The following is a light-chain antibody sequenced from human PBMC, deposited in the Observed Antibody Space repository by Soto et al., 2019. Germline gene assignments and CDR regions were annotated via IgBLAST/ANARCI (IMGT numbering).Light chain of an antibody. CDR2: DAS. CDR3: QQSYSTPPT. J-gene: IGKJ2*01. Sequence: DIQMTQSPSSLSASAGDRVTITCRASQTISNYLNWYQHKPGKAPKLLISDASSLQSGVPSRFSGGGSGTDFTLTISNLQPEDFATYYCQQSYSTPPTFGQGTKVDI. CDR1: QTISNY. V-gene: IGKV1-39*01.